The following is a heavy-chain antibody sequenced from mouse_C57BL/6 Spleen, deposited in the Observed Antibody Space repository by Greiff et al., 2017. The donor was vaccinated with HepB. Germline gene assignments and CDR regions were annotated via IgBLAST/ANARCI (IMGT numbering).Heavy chain of an antibody. Sequence: VKLQESGAELVRPGTSVKVSCKASGYAFTNYLIEWVKQRPGQGLEWIGVINPGSGGTNYNEKFKGKATLTADKSSSTAYMQLSSLTSEDSAVYFCARGKNDGYYLDYWGQGTTLTVSS. D-gene: IGHD2-3*01. CDR3: ARGKNDGYYLDY. J-gene: IGHJ2*01. CDR2: INPGSGGT. V-gene: IGHV1-54*01. CDR1: GYAFTNYL.